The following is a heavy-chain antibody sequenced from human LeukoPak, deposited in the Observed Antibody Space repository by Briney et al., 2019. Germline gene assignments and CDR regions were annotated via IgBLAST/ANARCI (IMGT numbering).Heavy chain of an antibody. CDR1: GFTFSSYG. Sequence: GGSLRLSCAASGFTFSSYGMHWVRQAPGKGLEWVANIKEDGSEKYYVDSVKGRFTISRDNAKNSLYLQMNSLRVEDTAVYYCARGPLTIISIGGQGTLVTVSS. J-gene: IGHJ4*02. D-gene: IGHD4/OR15-4a*01. V-gene: IGHV3-7*01. CDR2: IKEDGSEK. CDR3: ARGPLTIISI.